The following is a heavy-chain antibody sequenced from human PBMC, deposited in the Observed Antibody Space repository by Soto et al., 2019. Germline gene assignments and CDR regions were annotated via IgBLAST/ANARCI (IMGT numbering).Heavy chain of an antibody. D-gene: IGHD6-6*01. CDR1: GFTFSSYS. CDR3: ARDRYSSSSWGFDY. V-gene: IGHV3-48*01. Sequence: ESGGGLVQPGGSLRLSCAASGFTFSSYSMNWVRQAPGKGLEWVSYISSSSSTIYYADSVKGRFTISRDNAKNSLYLQMNSLRAEDTAVYYCARDRYSSSSWGFDYWGQGTLVTVSS. J-gene: IGHJ4*02. CDR2: ISSSSSTI.